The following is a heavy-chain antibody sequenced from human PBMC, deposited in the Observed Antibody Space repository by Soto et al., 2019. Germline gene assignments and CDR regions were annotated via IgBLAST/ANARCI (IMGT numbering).Heavy chain of an antibody. D-gene: IGHD3-3*01. Sequence: GSLRLSCTVSGGSISSYYWSWIRQPPGKGLEWIGYIYYSGSTNYNPSLKSRVTISVDTSKNQFSLKLSSVTAADTAVYYCARATATYYDLWSGYYYYYGMDVWGQGTTVTVSS. CDR2: IYYSGST. V-gene: IGHV4-59*01. CDR1: GGSISSYY. CDR3: ARATATYYDLWSGYYYYYGMDV. J-gene: IGHJ6*02.